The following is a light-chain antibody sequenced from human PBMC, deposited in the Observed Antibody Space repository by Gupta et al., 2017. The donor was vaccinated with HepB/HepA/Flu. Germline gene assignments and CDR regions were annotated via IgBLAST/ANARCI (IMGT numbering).Light chain of an antibody. Sequence: QSALTQPASVSGSPGQSITISCTGTNSDVGGYNYGSWYQQRPGHAPKLVIYDVSYRPSGLSNRFSGSKSGSTASLTISGLQPEDEADYFCASYSGGDIPYVFGTGTKVSVL. CDR2: DVS. V-gene: IGLV2-14*01. J-gene: IGLJ1*01. CDR1: NSDVGGYNY. CDR3: ASYSGGDIPYV.